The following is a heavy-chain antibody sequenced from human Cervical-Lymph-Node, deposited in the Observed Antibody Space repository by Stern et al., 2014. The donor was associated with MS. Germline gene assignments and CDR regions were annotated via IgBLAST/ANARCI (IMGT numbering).Heavy chain of an antibody. CDR3: ARGMSRPSRYYGLDV. CDR1: GYDFTTYD. D-gene: IGHD3-9*01. Sequence: VQLVQSGADVKKPGASVKVSCKASGYDFTTYDIIWVRQATGQGLEYMGWRNPNSGGTGYAQQFQGRVSMTRDAPITTAYMEVSSLRSEDSAVYYCARGMSRPSRYYGLDVWGQGTTVTVSS. V-gene: IGHV1-8*01. J-gene: IGHJ6*02. CDR2: RNPNSGGT.